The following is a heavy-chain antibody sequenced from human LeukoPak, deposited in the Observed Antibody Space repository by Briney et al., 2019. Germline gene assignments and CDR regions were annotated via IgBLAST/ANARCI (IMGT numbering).Heavy chain of an antibody. V-gene: IGHV1-46*01. CDR2: INPSGGST. J-gene: IGHJ6*02. Sequence: GASVRVSCKASGYTFTIYYMHGVRQAPGQGLEWMGIINPSGGSTSYAQKFQGRVTMTGDTSTSTVYMELSSLRSEDTAVYYCARGGTAMVWEENYYYYGMDVWGQGTTVTVSS. D-gene: IGHD5-18*01. CDR3: ARGGTAMVWEENYYYYGMDV. CDR1: GYTFTIYY.